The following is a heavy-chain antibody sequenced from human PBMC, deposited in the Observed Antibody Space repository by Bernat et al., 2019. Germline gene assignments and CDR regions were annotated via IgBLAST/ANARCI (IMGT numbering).Heavy chain of an antibody. D-gene: IGHD2-21*01. CDR2: ISSSGGST. CDR1: GFTFSNYY. J-gene: IGHJ6*03. V-gene: IGHV3-23*04. CDR3: AKERPCDSYYYYYMDV. Sequence: EVQLVESGGGLVKPGGSLRLSCAASGFTFSNYYMSWVRQAPGKGLEWVSSISSSGGSTYYADSVKGRFTISRDNAKNTLYLQMNSLRAEDTAVYYCAKERPCDSYYYYYMDVWGKGTTVTVSS.